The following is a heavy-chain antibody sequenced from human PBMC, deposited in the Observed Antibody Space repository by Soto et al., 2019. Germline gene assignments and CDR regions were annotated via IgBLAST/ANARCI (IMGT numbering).Heavy chain of an antibody. CDR3: AKLSSQDIVLMVYATIDY. Sequence: EVQLLESGGGLVQPGGSLRLSCAASGFTFSSYAMSWVRQAPGKGLEWVSAISGSGGSTYYADSVKGRFTISRDNSKNTLYLQMNSLRAEDTAVYYCAKLSSQDIVLMVYATIDYWGQGTQVTVSS. CDR2: ISGSGGST. D-gene: IGHD2-8*01. V-gene: IGHV3-23*01. J-gene: IGHJ4*02. CDR1: GFTFSSYA.